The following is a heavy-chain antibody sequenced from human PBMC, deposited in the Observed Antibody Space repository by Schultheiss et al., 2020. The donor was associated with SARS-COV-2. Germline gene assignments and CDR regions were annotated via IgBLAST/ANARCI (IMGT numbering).Heavy chain of an antibody. CDR3: ARGRYSYGYLDY. Sequence: SETLSLTCTVSGGSISSGGYYWSWIRQHPGKGLEWIGYIYYSGSTNYNPSLKSRVTISVDTSKNQFSLKLSSVTAADTAVYYCARGRYSYGYLDYWGQGTLVTVSS. J-gene: IGHJ4*02. CDR2: IYYSGST. CDR1: GGSISSGGYY. V-gene: IGHV4-61*08. D-gene: IGHD5-18*01.